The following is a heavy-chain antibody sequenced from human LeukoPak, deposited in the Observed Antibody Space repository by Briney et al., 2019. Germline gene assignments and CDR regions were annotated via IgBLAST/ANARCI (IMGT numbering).Heavy chain of an antibody. CDR2: MNPNSGNT. J-gene: IGHJ4*02. CDR3: ARDLAVYYDYVWGSYRPPGY. V-gene: IGHV1-8*01. CDR1: GYTFTSYG. Sequence: ASVKVSCKASGYTFTSYGINWVRQATGQGLEWMGWMNPNSGNTGYAQKFQGRVTMTRNTSISTAYTELSSLRSEDTAVYYCARDLAVYYDYVWGSYRPPGYWGQGTLVTVSS. D-gene: IGHD3-16*02.